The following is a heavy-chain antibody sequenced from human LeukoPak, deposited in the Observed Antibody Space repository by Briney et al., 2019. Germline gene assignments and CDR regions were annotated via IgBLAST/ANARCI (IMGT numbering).Heavy chain of an antibody. D-gene: IGHD1-14*01. Sequence: GGSLRLSCAAPGFPFNTYAMSWVRQAPGKGLEWVSIIRPTGSNTYYASSVKGRFTISRDDSKTTLYLQMSSLRAEDTAIYYCAKLAFYETSAPLRDLSFWGQGTLVTVSS. CDR3: AKLAFYETSAPLRDLSF. J-gene: IGHJ4*02. CDR2: IRPTGSNT. V-gene: IGHV3-23*01. CDR1: GFPFNTYA.